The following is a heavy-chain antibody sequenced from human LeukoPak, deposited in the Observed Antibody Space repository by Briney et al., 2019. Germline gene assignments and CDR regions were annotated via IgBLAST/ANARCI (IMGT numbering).Heavy chain of an antibody. V-gene: IGHV3-23*01. CDR2: SVDSDGST. Sequence: GGSLRLSCAAAGFTFSGSGRRWLRQAPGKGLEWISISVDSDGSTYYADSLKGRFTISRDNSKNTLSLQMNNLRAEDTAVYYCAKGGCRGTCNPLAYWGQGALVTVSP. CDR1: GFTFSGSG. D-gene: IGHD2-15*01. CDR3: AKGGCRGTCNPLAY. J-gene: IGHJ4*02.